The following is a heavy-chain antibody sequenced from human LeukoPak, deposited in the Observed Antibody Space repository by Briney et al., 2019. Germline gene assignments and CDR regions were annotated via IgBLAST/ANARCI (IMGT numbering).Heavy chain of an antibody. Sequence: ASVKVSCKASGGTFSSYAISWVRQAPGLGLEWMGRIIPVLGTPHYAHNFQGRVAITADRSMSTGYMELSSLRSDDTAVYYCASVEMASQLDYWGQGTLVTVSS. D-gene: IGHD5-24*01. J-gene: IGHJ4*02. V-gene: IGHV1-69*04. CDR1: GGTFSSYA. CDR2: IIPVLGTP. CDR3: ASVEMASQLDY.